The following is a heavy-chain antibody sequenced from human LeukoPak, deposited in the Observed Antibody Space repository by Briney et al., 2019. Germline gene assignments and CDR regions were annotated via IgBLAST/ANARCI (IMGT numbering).Heavy chain of an antibody. V-gene: IGHV3-23*01. CDR2: ISGSGGST. CDR1: GFTFSSYA. Sequence: GGSLRLSCAASGFTFSSYAMSWVRQAPGKGLEWVSAISGSGGSTYYADSVKGRFTISRDNSKNTLYLQMNSLRAEDTAVYYCAKDQSVVYSGSYYRNFDYWGQGTLVTVSS. CDR3: AKDQSVVYSGSYYRNFDY. D-gene: IGHD1-26*01. J-gene: IGHJ4*02.